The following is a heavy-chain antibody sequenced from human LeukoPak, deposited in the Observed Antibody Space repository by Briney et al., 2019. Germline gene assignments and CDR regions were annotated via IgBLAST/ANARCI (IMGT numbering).Heavy chain of an antibody. CDR3: AKEGRSLQTY. CDR1: GFMFSSNW. CDR2: MKEDGTET. J-gene: IGHJ4*02. D-gene: IGHD5-24*01. V-gene: IGHV3-7*03. Sequence: GGSLRLSCAASGFMFSSNWMSWVRLAPGKGLEWVANMKEDGTETYYVDSVKGRFTISRDNAKNSLYLQMNSLRVEDTAVYYCAKEGRSLQTYWGQGTLVTVSS.